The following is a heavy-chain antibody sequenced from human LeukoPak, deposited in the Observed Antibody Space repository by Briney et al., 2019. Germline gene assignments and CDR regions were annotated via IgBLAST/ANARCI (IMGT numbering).Heavy chain of an antibody. CDR3: ARGHPSYRPGYYYMDV. Sequence: SETLSLTCAVYGGSFSGYYWIWIRQPPGKGLDWIGEINHSGSTNYNPSLKSRVTISVDTSKNQFSLKLSSVTAADTAVYYCARGHPSYRPGYYYMDVWGKGTTVTVSS. CDR1: GGSFSGYY. CDR2: INHSGST. V-gene: IGHV4-34*01. D-gene: IGHD2-2*01. J-gene: IGHJ6*03.